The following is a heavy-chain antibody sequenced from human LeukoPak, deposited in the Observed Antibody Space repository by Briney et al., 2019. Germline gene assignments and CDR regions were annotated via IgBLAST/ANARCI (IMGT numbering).Heavy chain of an antibody. V-gene: IGHV1-8*01. CDR3: ARGLYDSSGYYFDY. D-gene: IGHD3-22*01. CDR2: MNPNSGNT. CDR1: GYTFTSYE. Sequence: ASVKVSCKASGYTFTSYEINWVRQATGQGLEWMGWMNPNSGNTGYAQKFQGRVTMTKNTSISTAYMELSGLRSEDTAVYYCARGLYDSSGYYFDYWGQGTLVTVSS. J-gene: IGHJ4*02.